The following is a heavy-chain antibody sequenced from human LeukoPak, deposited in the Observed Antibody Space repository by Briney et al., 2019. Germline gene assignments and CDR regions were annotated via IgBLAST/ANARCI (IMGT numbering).Heavy chain of an antibody. J-gene: IGHJ4*02. CDR3: ARGRYSAAALYFDY. V-gene: IGHV4-59*01. CDR2: IYYSGST. Sequence: SETLSLTCTVSGGSISSYYWSWIRQPPGKGLEWIGYIYYSGSTNYNPSLKSRVTISVDTSKNQFSLKLSSVTAADTAVYYCARGRYSAAALYFDYWGQGTLVTVSS. CDR1: GGSISSYY. D-gene: IGHD6-13*01.